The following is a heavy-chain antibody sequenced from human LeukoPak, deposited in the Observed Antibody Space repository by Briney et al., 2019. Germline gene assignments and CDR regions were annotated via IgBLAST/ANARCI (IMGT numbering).Heavy chain of an antibody. Sequence: SVKVSCKASGGTFSSYAISWVRQAPGQGLEWMGGIIPIFGTANYAQKFQGRVTITADESTSTAYMELSSLRSEDTAVYYCARDHAEYDFWSGYYLTWGQGTLDTVSS. J-gene: IGHJ5*02. CDR2: IIPIFGTA. CDR3: ARDHAEYDFWSGYYLT. V-gene: IGHV1-69*13. CDR1: GGTFSSYA. D-gene: IGHD3-3*01.